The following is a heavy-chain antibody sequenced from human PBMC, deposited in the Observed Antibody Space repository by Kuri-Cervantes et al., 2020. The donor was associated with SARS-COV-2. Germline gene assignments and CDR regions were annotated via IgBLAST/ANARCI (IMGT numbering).Heavy chain of an antibody. CDR1: GYTFTSYD. CDR2: MNPNSGNT. CDR3: ARAPWGAARRYYYYYMDV. Sequence: ASVKVSCKASGYTFTSYDINWVRQATGQGLEWMGWMNPNSGNTGYAQKFQGRVTITADKSTSTAYMELSSLRSEDTAVYYCARAPWGAARRYYYYYMDVWGKGTTVTVSS. D-gene: IGHD6-6*01. J-gene: IGHJ6*03. V-gene: IGHV1-8*01.